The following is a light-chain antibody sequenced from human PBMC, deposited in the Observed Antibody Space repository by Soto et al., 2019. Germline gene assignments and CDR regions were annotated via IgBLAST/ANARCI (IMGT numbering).Light chain of an antibody. J-gene: IGKJ3*01. V-gene: IGKV2-28*01. Sequence: DIVMTQSPISLPVTPGEPASISCRSSQSLLHSNGYNYLDWYLQKPGQSPQLLIYLGSNRASGVPDRFSGSGSGKDFTLKISRVEAEDVGVYYCMQALQTPFTFGPGTKVDIK. CDR2: LGS. CDR1: QSLLHSNGYNY. CDR3: MQALQTPFT.